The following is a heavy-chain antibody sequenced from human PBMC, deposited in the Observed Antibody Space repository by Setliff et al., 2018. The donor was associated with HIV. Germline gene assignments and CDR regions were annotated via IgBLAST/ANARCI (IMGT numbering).Heavy chain of an antibody. D-gene: IGHD4-17*01. J-gene: IGHJ4*02. V-gene: IGHV3-23*01. Sequence: PGGSLRLSCAASGFTFNSYAMSWVRQAPGKGLEWVSTISGGGGSTYFADSVKGRFTLSRDNSKNTLYLQMNSLRVEDTAIYYCAKEASYGGSHFDYWGQGTLVTVSS. CDR2: ISGGGGST. CDR1: GFTFNSYA. CDR3: AKEASYGGSHFDY.